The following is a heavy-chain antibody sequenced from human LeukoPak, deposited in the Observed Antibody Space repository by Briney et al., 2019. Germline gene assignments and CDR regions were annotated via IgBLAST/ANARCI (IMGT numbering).Heavy chain of an antibody. V-gene: IGHV1-2*06. CDR1: GFTFTSSA. Sequence: GASVKVSCKASGFTFTSSAVQWVRQARGQRLEWMGRINPNSGGANYAQKFQGRVTMTRDTSISTAYMELSRLRSDDTAVYYCAREKVRQSGMDVWGQGTTVTVSS. CDR2: INPNSGGA. J-gene: IGHJ6*02. D-gene: IGHD2-2*01. CDR3: AREKVRQSGMDV.